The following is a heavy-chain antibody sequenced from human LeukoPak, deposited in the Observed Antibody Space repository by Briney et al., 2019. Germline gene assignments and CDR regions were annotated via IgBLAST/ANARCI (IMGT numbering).Heavy chain of an antibody. CDR1: GGSFSGYY. CDR3: ASRIRLIKRKNGDQTGED. J-gene: IGHJ4*02. Sequence: SETLSLTCAVYGGSFSGYYWSWIRQPPGKGLEWIGEINHSGSTNYNPSLKSRVTISVDTSKNQFSLKLSSVTAADTAVYYCASRIRLIKRKNGDQTGEDWGQGTLVTVSS. D-gene: IGHD2-8*02. CDR2: INHSGST. V-gene: IGHV4-34*01.